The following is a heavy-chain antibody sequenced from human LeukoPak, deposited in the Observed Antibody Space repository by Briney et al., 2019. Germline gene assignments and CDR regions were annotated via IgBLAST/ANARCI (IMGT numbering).Heavy chain of an antibody. J-gene: IGHJ5*02. D-gene: IGHD3-22*01. V-gene: IGHV4-39*01. Sequence: SETLSLTCTVSGGSISSSSYYWGWIRQPPGKGLEWIGSIYYSGSTYYNPSLKSRVTISVDTSKNQLSLKLSSVTAADTAVYYCASLSYYDSSGYLRFDPWGQGTLVTVSS. CDR3: ASLSYYDSSGYLRFDP. CDR1: GGSISSSSYY. CDR2: IYYSGST.